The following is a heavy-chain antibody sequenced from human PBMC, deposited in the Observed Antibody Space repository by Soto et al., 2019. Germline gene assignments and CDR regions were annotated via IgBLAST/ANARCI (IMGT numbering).Heavy chain of an antibody. CDR2: ISYDGNVA. J-gene: IGHJ4*02. D-gene: IGHD1-1*01. Sequence: QVQLVESAGGVVQPGRSLRLSCAASGFTFSNYGMHWVRQAPGKGLEWVIVISYDGNVAYYADSVKGRFTISRDNSKNTLYLQMNSLRTEDTAMYYCAKEGPITNWYFDYWGQGTLVTVSS. CDR1: GFTFSNYG. CDR3: AKEGPITNWYFDY. V-gene: IGHV3-30*18.